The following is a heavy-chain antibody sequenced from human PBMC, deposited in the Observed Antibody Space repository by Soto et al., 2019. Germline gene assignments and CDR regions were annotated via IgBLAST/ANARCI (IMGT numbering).Heavy chain of an antibody. V-gene: IGHV3-7*04. CDR2: IRQNSSEK. J-gene: IGHJ4*02. Sequence: PGGSLRLSCAASGFIFSDYWMSWVRQAPGKGLEWVATIRQNSSEKYYVDSVKGRFTISRDNAKNSLYLQMNSLRDEDTAVYYCAKDEAWYFDYWGQGTLVTVSS. CDR3: AKDEAWYFDY. CDR1: GFIFSDYW.